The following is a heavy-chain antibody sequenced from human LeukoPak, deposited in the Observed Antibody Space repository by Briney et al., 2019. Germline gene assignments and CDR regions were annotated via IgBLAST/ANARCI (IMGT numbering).Heavy chain of an antibody. CDR3: ARLEPFHSSGSSYFDY. Sequence: GESLKISCKGSGYSFTSYWIGWVRQMPGKGLEWMGIIYPGDSDTRYSPSFQGQVTISADKSISTAYLQWSSLKASDTAMYYCARLEPFHSSGSSYFDYWGQEPWSPSPQ. CDR1: GYSFTSYW. CDR2: IYPGDSDT. D-gene: IGHD6-19*01. V-gene: IGHV5-51*01. J-gene: IGHJ4*01.